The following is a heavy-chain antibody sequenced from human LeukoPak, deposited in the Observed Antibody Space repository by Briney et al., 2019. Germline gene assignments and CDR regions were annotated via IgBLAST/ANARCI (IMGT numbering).Heavy chain of an antibody. CDR1: GFTFDDYA. CDR3: AKDIGEGSGYDY. D-gene: IGHD5-12*01. CDR2: ISWNSGSI. Sequence: GRCLRLSRAASGFTFDDYAMHWVRQAAGNGLEGVSGISWNSGSIGYADSVKGRFTISRDNAKNSLYLQMNSLRAEDTALYYCAKDIGEGSGYDYWGRGTLVTVSS. V-gene: IGHV3-9*01. J-gene: IGHJ4*02.